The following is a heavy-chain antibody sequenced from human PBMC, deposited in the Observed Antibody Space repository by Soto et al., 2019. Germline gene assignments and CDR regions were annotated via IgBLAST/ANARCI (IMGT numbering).Heavy chain of an antibody. D-gene: IGHD1-26*01. CDR3: ARTPRGQWDLPYYYYGMDV. Sequence: QVQLVESGGGVVQPGRSLRLSCAASGFTFSSYAMHWVRQAPGKGLEWVAVISYDGSNKYYANSVKGRFTISRDNSNTTLYLQINSRRAKDTAVYYCARTPRGQWDLPYYYYGMDVWGQGTTVTVSS. CDR2: ISYDGSNK. CDR1: GFTFSSYA. V-gene: IGHV3-30-3*01. J-gene: IGHJ6*02.